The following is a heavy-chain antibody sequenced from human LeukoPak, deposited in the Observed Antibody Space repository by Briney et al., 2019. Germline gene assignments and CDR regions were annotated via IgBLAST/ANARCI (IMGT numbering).Heavy chain of an antibody. V-gene: IGHV1-2*02. Sequence: ASVKVSCKASGYTFTGYYMHWVRQAPGQGLEWMGWINPNSGGTNYAQKFQGRVTMTRDTSISTAYMELSRLRSDDTAVYYCARYGSGSGRQEYYFDYWGQGTLVTVSS. CDR2: INPNSGGT. J-gene: IGHJ4*02. CDR3: ARYGSGSGRQEYYFDY. D-gene: IGHD3-10*01. CDR1: GYTFTGYY.